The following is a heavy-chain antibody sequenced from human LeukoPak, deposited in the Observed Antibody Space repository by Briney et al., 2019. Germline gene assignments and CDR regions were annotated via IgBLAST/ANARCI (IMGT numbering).Heavy chain of an antibody. D-gene: IGHD6-13*01. J-gene: IGHJ4*02. CDR3: ARESRGAAAVDY. CDR2: IYYSGST. Sequence: KTSETLSLTCTVSGGSISSYYWSWIRQPPGKGLEWIGYIYYSGSTNYNPSLKSRVTISVDTSKNQFSLKLSSVTAADTAVYYCARESRGAAAVDYWGQGTLVTVSS. V-gene: IGHV4-59*01. CDR1: GGSISSYY.